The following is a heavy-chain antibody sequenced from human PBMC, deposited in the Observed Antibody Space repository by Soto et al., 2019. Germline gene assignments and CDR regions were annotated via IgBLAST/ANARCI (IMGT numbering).Heavy chain of an antibody. V-gene: IGHV4-59*08. D-gene: IGHD4-17*01. CDR1: GGSISSYY. Sequence: QVQLQESGPGLVKPSETLSLTCTVSGGSISSYYWSWIRQPPGKGLEWIGYIYYSGSTNYNPSLKSRVTISVDTSKNQFSLKLSSVTAADTAVYYCARHGAFYGDYWFDPWGQGTLVTVSS. CDR2: IYYSGST. CDR3: ARHGAFYGDYWFDP. J-gene: IGHJ5*02.